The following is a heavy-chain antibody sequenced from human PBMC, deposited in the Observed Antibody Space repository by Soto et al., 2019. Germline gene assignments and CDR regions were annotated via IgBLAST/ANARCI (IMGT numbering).Heavy chain of an antibody. CDR2: ISWNSGSI. J-gene: IGHJ4*02. CDR1: GFTFDDYA. Sequence: EVQLVESGGGLVQPGRSLRLSCAASGFTFDDYAMHWVRQAPGKGLEWVSGISWNSGSIGYADSVKGRFTISRDNAKNSLYLQMNSLRAEDTALYYCAKDIGYSGYEALGDWGQGTLVTVSS. D-gene: IGHD5-12*01. CDR3: AKDIGYSGYEALGD. V-gene: IGHV3-9*01.